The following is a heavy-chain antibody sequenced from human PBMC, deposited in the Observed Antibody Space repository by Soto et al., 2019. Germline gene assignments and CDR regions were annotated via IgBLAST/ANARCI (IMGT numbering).Heavy chain of an antibody. CDR1: GFTFSNYG. Sequence: QGQLVQSGAEVKKPGASVKLSCKASGFTFSNYGLNWVRQAPGQGLEWMGWVSANNGHTNYAQNLQGRFSMTTETAPSTAYMELRGLTFDDTAVYYCARDIESVTAKHFFYYNAMDVWGQGTTVTVSS. V-gene: IGHV1-18*01. CDR3: ARDIESVTAKHFFYYNAMDV. CDR2: VSANNGHT. D-gene: IGHD2-8*01. J-gene: IGHJ6*02.